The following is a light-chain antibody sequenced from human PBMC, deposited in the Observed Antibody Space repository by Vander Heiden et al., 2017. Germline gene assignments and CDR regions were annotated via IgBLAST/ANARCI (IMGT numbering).Light chain of an antibody. J-gene: IGLJ3*02. Sequence: SVLTQPPSASGTPGQRVTISCSGSSSHIGSNTVNWYQQRPGTAPKLIIYSNNQRPSGVPDRFSGSKSGTSASLATSGLQSEEEADYYCAASDDSLNGGVFGGGTKLTVL. CDR2: SNN. CDR3: AASDDSLNGGV. CDR1: SSHIGSNT. V-gene: IGLV1-44*01.